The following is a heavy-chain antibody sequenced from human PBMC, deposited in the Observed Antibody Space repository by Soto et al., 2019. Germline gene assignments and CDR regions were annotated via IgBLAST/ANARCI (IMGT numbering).Heavy chain of an antibody. CDR3: ASANYGESDY. J-gene: IGHJ4*02. CDR2: MNAYNGDT. D-gene: IGHD4-17*01. CDR1: GYTFHSST. Sequence: QVELVQSGAEVKKPGASVKVSCKASGYTFHSSTISWLRQAPGQGLEWMGWMNAYNGDTKYAHRLQGRVTMTTDTSTHTAYLVLASRTSDDKSIYSCASANYGESDYWGQGTLVTVSS. V-gene: IGHV1-18*01.